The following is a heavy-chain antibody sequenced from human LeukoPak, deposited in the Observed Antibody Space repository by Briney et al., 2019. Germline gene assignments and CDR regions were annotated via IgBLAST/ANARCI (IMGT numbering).Heavy chain of an antibody. J-gene: IGHJ5*02. CDR3: ARAAGYCSGGSCNWFDP. Sequence: ASVKVSCKASGYTFTGYYMHWVRQAPGQGLGWMGWINPNSGGTNYAQKFQGRVTMTRDTSISTAYMELSRLRSDDTAVYYCARAAGYCSGGSCNWFDPWGQGTLVTVSS. V-gene: IGHV1-2*02. CDR2: INPNSGGT. D-gene: IGHD2-15*01. CDR1: GYTFTGYY.